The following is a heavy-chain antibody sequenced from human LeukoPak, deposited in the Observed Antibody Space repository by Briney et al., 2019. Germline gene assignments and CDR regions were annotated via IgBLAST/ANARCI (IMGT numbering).Heavy chain of an antibody. J-gene: IGHJ4*02. V-gene: IGHV4-34*01. D-gene: IGHD6-6*01. CDR2: INHSGST. CDR3: ARGLSSSGPCDY. CDR1: GGSFSGYY. Sequence: SETLSLTCAVYGGSFSGYYWSWIRQPPGKGLEWIGEINHSGSTNYNPSLKSRVTISLDTSRNQFSLKLNSVTAADTAVYYCARGLSSSGPCDYWGQGTLVTVSS.